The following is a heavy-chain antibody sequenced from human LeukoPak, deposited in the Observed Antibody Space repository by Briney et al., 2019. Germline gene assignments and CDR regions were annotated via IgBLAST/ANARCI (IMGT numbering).Heavy chain of an antibody. V-gene: IGHV3-21*06. J-gene: IGHJ5*02. D-gene: IGHD2-2*01. CDR1: GFTFSFYS. Sequence: PGGSLKLSCAASGFTFSFYSMHWVRQAPGKGLEWVSCISSSGNYIYYADSVKGRFIISRDNDKNSLHLQMNTLRADDTAVYYCVRDQEPEVPTSDSSPSAWGQGTLVTVSS. CDR2: ISSSGNYI. CDR3: VRDQEPEVPTSDSSPSA.